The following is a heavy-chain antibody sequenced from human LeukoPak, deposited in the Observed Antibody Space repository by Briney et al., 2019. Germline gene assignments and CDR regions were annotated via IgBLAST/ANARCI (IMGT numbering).Heavy chain of an antibody. J-gene: IGHJ4*02. CDR2: ISIGGDT. Sequence: GGSLRLSCAGSGFVVTANYLAWARQAPGKGLEWVSTISIGGDTYYGDSVKGRSAISRDESTNTLSLHLDSLRVEDMGVYYCALLSGGTFDYWGQGTQVTVAS. CDR1: GFVVTANY. D-gene: IGHD2/OR15-2a*01. CDR3: ALLSGGTFDY. V-gene: IGHV3-53*01.